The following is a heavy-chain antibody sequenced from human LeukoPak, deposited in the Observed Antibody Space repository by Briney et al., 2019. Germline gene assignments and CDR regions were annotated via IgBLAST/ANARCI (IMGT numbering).Heavy chain of an antibody. CDR3: ARVDEGRNGVTVGY. CDR2: ISSSSGYT. CDR1: GFMYSDYY. D-gene: IGHD2-8*01. J-gene: IGHJ4*02. Sequence: GGSLRLSCAASGFMYSDYYMTWIRQAPGKGLEWVSYISSSSGYTNYADTVKGRFTISRDNAKNSLYLQMNSLRAEDTAVYYCARVDEGRNGVTVGYWGQGTLVTVSS. V-gene: IGHV3-11*06.